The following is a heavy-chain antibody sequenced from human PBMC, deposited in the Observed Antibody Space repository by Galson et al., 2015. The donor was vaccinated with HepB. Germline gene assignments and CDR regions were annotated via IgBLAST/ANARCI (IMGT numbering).Heavy chain of an antibody. J-gene: IGHJ6*01. CDR2: ISGSGGNT. CDR3: AIKCSSTTCHIYGMDV. CDR1: GFTFSSFA. Sequence: SLRLSCAASGFTFSSFAMSWVRQAPGKGLEWVSTISGSGGNTYYADSVEGRFTISRDNSKNTLYLQMNSLRAEDTAVYYCAIKCSSTTCHIYGMDVWGQGTTVTVSS. V-gene: IGHV3-23*01. D-gene: IGHD2-2*01.